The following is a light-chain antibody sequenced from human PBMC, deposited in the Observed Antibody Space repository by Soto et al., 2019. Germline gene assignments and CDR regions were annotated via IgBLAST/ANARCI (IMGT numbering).Light chain of an antibody. V-gene: IGKV3-11*01. CDR3: QQRSNWPLT. CDR2: DAS. Sequence: ETVLTQSPATLSLSPGERATLSCSASQSVSSYLAWFQQKPGQAPRLLIYDASNRATGIPARISGSGSGTDFTLTIGSLEPEDFAVYYCQQRSNWPLTFGGGTKVDIK. J-gene: IGKJ4*01. CDR1: QSVSSY.